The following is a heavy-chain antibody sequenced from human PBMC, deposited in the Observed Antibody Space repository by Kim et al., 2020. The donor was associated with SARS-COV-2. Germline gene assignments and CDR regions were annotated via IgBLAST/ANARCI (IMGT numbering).Heavy chain of an antibody. CDR3: ARTRRWLLNNWFDP. V-gene: IGHV4-39*01. Sequence: SETLSLTCTVSGGSISSSSYYWGWIRQPPGKGLEWIGSIYYSGSTYYNPSLKSRVTISVDTSKNQFSLKLSPVTAADTAVYYCARTRRWLLNNWFDPWGQGTLVTVSS. CDR1: GGSISSSSYY. J-gene: IGHJ5*02. CDR2: IYYSGST. D-gene: IGHD3-22*01.